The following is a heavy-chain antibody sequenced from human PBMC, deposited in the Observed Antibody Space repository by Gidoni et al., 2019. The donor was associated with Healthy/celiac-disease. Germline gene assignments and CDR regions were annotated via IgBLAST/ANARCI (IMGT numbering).Heavy chain of an antibody. D-gene: IGHD6-19*01. J-gene: IGHJ1*01. CDR2: IYHSGST. CDR3: ADRIAVAGEYFQH. CDR1: GYSISSGYY. Sequence: QVQLQESGPGLVKPSETLSLTCTVPGYSISSGYYWGWIRQPPGKGLEWIGSIYHSGSTYYNPSLKSRVTISVDTSKNQFSLKLSSVTAADTAVYYCADRIAVAGEYFQHWGQGTLVTVS. V-gene: IGHV4-38-2*02.